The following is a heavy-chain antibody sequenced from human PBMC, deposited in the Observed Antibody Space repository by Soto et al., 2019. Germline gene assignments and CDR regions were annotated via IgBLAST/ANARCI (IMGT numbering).Heavy chain of an antibody. CDR2: IRGYNGNT. CDR3: ARDPGFGFGYSYAFAMDV. Sequence: ASVKVSCKASGYTFSNYGISWVRQGPGQGLEWMGWIRGYNGNTHYEEKVQDRIKMTTDTSTSTTYLELRSLRSDDTAVYFCARDPGFGFGYSYAFAMDVWGQGTTVTVSS. V-gene: IGHV1-18*01. CDR1: GYTFSNYG. J-gene: IGHJ6*02. D-gene: IGHD5-18*01.